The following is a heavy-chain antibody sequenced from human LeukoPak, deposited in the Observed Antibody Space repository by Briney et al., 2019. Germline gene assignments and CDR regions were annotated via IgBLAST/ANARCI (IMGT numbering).Heavy chain of an antibody. J-gene: IGHJ4*02. D-gene: IGHD6-13*01. CDR1: GGSISSGSYY. CDR2: IYYSGST. V-gene: IGHV4-61*10. CDR3: ACWVAAAGTQSYFDY. Sequence: PSETLSLTCTVSGGSISSGSYYWSWIRRPAGKGLEWIGYIYYSGSTNYYPSLKSRVTISLDTSKNQFSLNLSSVTAADTAVYYCACWVAAAGTQSYFDYWGQGTLVTVSS.